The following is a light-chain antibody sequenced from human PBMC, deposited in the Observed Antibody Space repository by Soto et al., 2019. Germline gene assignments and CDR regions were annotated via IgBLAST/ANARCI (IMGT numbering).Light chain of an antibody. J-gene: IGKJ1*01. V-gene: IGKV3-15*01. CDR3: QQYDNWPWT. CDR2: GAS. Sequence: EIVMTQSPATLSVSPGGRATLSCRASQTISGTLAWYQQKPGLAPRLLIHGASTRAPGFPARFSGSGSGTDFTLTISSLQSEDFAVYYCQQYDNWPWTFGQGTKVEIK. CDR1: QTISGT.